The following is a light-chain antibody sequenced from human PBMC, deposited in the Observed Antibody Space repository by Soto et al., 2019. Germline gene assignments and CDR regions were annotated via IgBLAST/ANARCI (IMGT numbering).Light chain of an antibody. CDR3: QPYNNWPPCT. J-gene: IGKJ1*01. CDR2: AAS. CDR1: QSISGA. Sequence: EVVMTHSLVTLSVSKRGRAILYSSASQSISGALAWYQQKPGQAPRLLIYAASIRATDFPARFSGSGSGTEFTLTISGLQSDDLAVHFCQPYNNWPPCTSGDGTKADI. V-gene: IGKV3-15*01.